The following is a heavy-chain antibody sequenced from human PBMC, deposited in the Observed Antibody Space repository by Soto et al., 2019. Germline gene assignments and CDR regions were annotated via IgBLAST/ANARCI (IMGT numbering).Heavy chain of an antibody. CDR2: INHSGST. Sequence: TLSLPCAVYGGSLRGYYRSWIRQPPGKGLGWIGEINHSGSTNYNPSLKSRVTISVDTSKNQFSLKLSSVTAADTAVYYCARGRNWNRYGMDVWGQGTTVTVSS. CDR3: ARGRNWNRYGMDV. V-gene: IGHV4-34*01. J-gene: IGHJ6*02. D-gene: IGHD1-1*01. CDR1: GGSLRGYY.